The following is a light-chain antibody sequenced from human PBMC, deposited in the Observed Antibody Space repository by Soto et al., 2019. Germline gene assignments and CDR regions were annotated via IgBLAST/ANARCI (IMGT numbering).Light chain of an antibody. CDR2: GAS. Sequence: EIVMTQSPATLSVSPGERATLSCRASQSISGNLAWYQQKPGQAPRLLIFGASTRATGIPARFSGSGSGTEFTLTISSLQSEDFAVYYCQQYNNWPRTFVQGTKVEIK. CDR1: QSISGN. CDR3: QQYNNWPRT. V-gene: IGKV3-15*01. J-gene: IGKJ1*01.